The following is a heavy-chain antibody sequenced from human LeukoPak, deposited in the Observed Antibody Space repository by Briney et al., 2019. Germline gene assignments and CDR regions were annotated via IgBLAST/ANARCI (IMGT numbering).Heavy chain of an antibody. CDR2: IYPGDSDT. CDR3: ARQRGVVPAAIEHNWFDP. V-gene: IGHV5-51*01. CDR1: GYSFTSYW. D-gene: IGHD2-2*02. J-gene: IGHJ5*02. Sequence: GESLQISCKGSGYSFTSYWIGWVRRMPGKGLEWMGIIYPGDSDTRYSPSFQGQVTISADKSISTAYLQWSSLKASDTAMYYCARQRGVVPAAIEHNWFDPWGQGTLVTVSS.